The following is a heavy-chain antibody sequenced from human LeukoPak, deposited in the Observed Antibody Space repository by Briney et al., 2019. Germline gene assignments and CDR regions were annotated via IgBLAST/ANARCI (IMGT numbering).Heavy chain of an antibody. J-gene: IGHJ3*02. CDR3: ARSLAVAPDAFDI. V-gene: IGHV4-59*08. CDR2: AYYSGHT. Sequence: SETLSLTCTVSGGSISDNYWSWIRQPPGKGLEWIGYAYYSGHTNYNSSLKSRVTMSLDTSKSQFSLRLSSVTAADTAVYYCARSLAVAPDAFDIWGQGTMVTVSS. CDR1: GGSISDNY. D-gene: IGHD6-19*01.